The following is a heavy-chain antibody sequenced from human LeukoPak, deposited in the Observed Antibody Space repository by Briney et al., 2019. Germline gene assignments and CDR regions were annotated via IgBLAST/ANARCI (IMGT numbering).Heavy chain of an antibody. CDR1: GFTFSSYA. D-gene: IGHD3-9*01. V-gene: IGHV3-23*01. J-gene: IGHJ4*02. Sequence: GGSLRLSCAASGFTFSSYAMSWVRQAPGKGLEWVSVISGSGGSTYYADSVKGRFTISRDNSKNTLYLQMNSLRAEDTAVYYCAKARYDILTGYYPAYYFDYWGQGTLVTVSS. CDR3: AKARYDILTGYYPAYYFDY. CDR2: ISGSGGST.